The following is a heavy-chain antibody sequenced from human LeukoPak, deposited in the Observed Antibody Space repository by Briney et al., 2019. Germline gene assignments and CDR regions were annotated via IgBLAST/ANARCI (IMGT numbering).Heavy chain of an antibody. V-gene: IGHV1-69*13. J-gene: IGHJ4*02. CDR1: GGTFSSYA. Sequence: SVKVSCKASGGTFSSYAISWVRQAPGQGLEWMGGIIPIFGTANYAQKFQGRVTITADESTSTAYMELSSLRSEDTAAYYCARDSLSLEVGAADFDYWGQGTLVTVSS. CDR2: IIPIFGTA. D-gene: IGHD1-26*01. CDR3: ARDSLSLEVGAADFDY.